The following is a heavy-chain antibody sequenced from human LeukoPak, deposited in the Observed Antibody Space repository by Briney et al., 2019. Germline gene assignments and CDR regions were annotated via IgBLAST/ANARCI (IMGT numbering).Heavy chain of an antibody. J-gene: IGHJ4*02. Sequence: GGSLRLSCAASGFTFSSSAMSWVRQAPGKGLEWVSAISNNGGYTYYADSVQGRFTIFRDNSKSTLCLQMNSLRAEDTAVYYCAKQLGYCSDGSCYFPYWGQGTLVTVSS. CDR3: AKQLGYCSDGSCYFPY. D-gene: IGHD2-15*01. CDR1: GFTFSSSA. CDR2: ISNNGGYT. V-gene: IGHV3-23*01.